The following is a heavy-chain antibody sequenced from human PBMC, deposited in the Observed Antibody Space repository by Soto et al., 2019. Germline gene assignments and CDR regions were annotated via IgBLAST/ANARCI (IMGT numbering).Heavy chain of an antibody. Sequence: ASVKVSCKASGYTFTSYDINWVRQATGQGLEWMGWMNPNSGNTGYAQKFQGRVTMTRNTSISTAYMELSSLRSEDTAVYYCARSYSGSRRYAFDIWGQGTMDTVSS. J-gene: IGHJ3*02. CDR2: MNPNSGNT. CDR3: ARSYSGSRRYAFDI. D-gene: IGHD5-12*01. V-gene: IGHV1-8*01. CDR1: GYTFTSYD.